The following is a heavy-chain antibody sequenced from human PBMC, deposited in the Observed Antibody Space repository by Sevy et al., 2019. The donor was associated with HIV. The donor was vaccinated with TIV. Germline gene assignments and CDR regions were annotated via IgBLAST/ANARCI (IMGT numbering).Heavy chain of an antibody. CDR3: SQDRQLGVDYGLDV. J-gene: IGHJ6*02. CDR2: ISYDGGIK. D-gene: IGHD1-1*01. Sequence: GGCLRLSCAASGFTFSNYAMHWVRQSPGKGLEWVALISYDGGIKIYADSVKGRFTISRDNSKNTLDLEMNSLRIEDTALYYCSQDRQLGVDYGLDVWGQGTTVTVSS. CDR1: GFTFSNYA. V-gene: IGHV3-30*18.